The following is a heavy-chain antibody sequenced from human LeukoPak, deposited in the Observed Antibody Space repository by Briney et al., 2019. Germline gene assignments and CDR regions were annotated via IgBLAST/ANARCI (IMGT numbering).Heavy chain of an antibody. Sequence: KTGGSLRLSCAASGFTFSNAWMSWVRQAPGKGLEWVGRIKSKTDGGTTDYAAPVKGRFTISRDDSKNTLYLQMNSLKTEDTAVYYCTTGIPSLRYFDWLFQGWYFDYWGQGTLVTVSS. CDR1: GFTFSNAW. J-gene: IGHJ4*02. V-gene: IGHV3-15*01. D-gene: IGHD3-9*01. CDR3: TTGIPSLRYFDWLFQGWYFDY. CDR2: IKSKTDGGTT.